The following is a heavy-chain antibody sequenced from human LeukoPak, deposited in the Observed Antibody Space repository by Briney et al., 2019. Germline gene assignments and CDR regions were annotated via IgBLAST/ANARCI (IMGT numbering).Heavy chain of an antibody. Sequence: GGSLRLSCAASGFTFSSYGMSWVRQAPGKGLEWVSAISGSGGSAYYADSVKGRFTISRDNSKNTLYLQMNSLRAEDTAVYYCAKDRSSGYPGDAFDIWGQGTMVTVSS. CDR2: ISGSGGSA. CDR1: GFTFSSYG. V-gene: IGHV3-23*01. J-gene: IGHJ3*02. CDR3: AKDRSSGYPGDAFDI. D-gene: IGHD3-22*01.